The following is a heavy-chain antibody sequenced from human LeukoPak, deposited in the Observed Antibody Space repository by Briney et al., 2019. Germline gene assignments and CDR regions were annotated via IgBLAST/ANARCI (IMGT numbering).Heavy chain of an antibody. CDR2: ISNSGST. Sequence: PSETLSLTCTVSGGSISSYYWSWIRQPPGKGLEWIGYISNSGSTNSNPSLKNRVTISRDTSMNQFSLKLSSVTAADTAIYYCARAGYSYGIISYFDSWGQGTLVTVSS. CDR3: ARAGYSYGIISYFDS. V-gene: IGHV4-4*08. D-gene: IGHD5-18*01. J-gene: IGHJ4*02. CDR1: GGSISSYY.